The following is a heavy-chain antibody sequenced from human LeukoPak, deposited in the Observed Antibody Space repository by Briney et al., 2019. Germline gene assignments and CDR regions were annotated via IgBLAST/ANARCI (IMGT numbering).Heavy chain of an antibody. D-gene: IGHD3-10*01. CDR2: ISSSSSYI. CDR3: ARVTDMVRGVIIPAYYGMDV. CDR1: GXTFXXXS. J-gene: IGHJ6*02. Sequence: XRLSXXXXGXTFXXXSMNWVRQAPGKGLEWVSSISSSSSYIYYADSVKGRFTISRDNAKNSLYLQMNSLRAEDTAVYYCARVTDMVRGVIIPAYYGMDVWGQGTTVTVSS. V-gene: IGHV3-21*01.